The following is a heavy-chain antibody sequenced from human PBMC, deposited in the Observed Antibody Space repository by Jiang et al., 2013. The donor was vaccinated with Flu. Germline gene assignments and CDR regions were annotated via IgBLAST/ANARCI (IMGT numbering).Heavy chain of an antibody. D-gene: IGHD2-2*01. Sequence: SGAEVKKPGASVKVSCKASGYTFTSYAMHWVRQAPGQRLEWMGWINAGNGNTKYSQKFQGRVTITRDTSASTAYMELSSLRSEDTAVYYCARARTLYCSSTSCSAFDPWGQGTLVTVSS. CDR1: GYTFTSYA. CDR2: INAGNGNT. V-gene: IGHV1-3*01. CDR3: ARARTLYCSSTSCSAFDP. J-gene: IGHJ5*02.